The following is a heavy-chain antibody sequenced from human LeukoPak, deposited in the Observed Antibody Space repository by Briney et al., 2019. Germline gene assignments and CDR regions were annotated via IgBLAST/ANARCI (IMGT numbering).Heavy chain of an antibody. CDR1: GFTFSSYG. CDR3: AKAYSSSWDYYYYMDV. V-gene: IGHV3-33*06. D-gene: IGHD6-13*01. CDR2: IWYDGSNK. J-gene: IGHJ6*03. Sequence: PGGSLRLSCAASGFTFSSYGMHWVRQAPGKGPEWVAVIWYDGSNKYYADSVKGRFTISRDNSKNTLYLQMNSLRAEDTAVYYCAKAYSSSWDYYYYMDVWGKGTTVTVSS.